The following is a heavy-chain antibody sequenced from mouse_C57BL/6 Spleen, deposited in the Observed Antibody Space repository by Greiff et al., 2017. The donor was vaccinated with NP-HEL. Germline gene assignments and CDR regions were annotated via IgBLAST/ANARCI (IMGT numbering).Heavy chain of an antibody. J-gene: IGHJ3*01. D-gene: IGHD3-2*02. Sequence: EVKLMESGPELVKPGALVKMSCKASGYTFTDYNMHWVKQSHGKSLEWIGYINPNNGGTSYNQKFKGKATLTVNKSSSTAYMELRSLTSEDSAVYYCAKETAQAPLFAYWGQGTLVTVSA. CDR3: AKETAQAPLFAY. CDR1: GYTFTDYN. V-gene: IGHV1-22*01. CDR2: INPNNGGT.